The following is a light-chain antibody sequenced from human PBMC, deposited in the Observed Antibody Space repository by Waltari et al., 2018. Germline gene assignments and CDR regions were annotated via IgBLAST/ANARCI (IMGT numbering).Light chain of an antibody. Sequence: AIQLTQSPSSLSASVGDRVTITCRASQGISSYLGWYQQKPGRAPKLLIYEASNLYSGVPSRFSGSGSGTDFTLTISSLQPEDFATYFCQQYKNYFSFGQGTTLEIK. CDR3: QQYKNYFS. CDR1: QGISSY. J-gene: IGKJ2*03. CDR2: EAS. V-gene: IGKV1D-13*01.